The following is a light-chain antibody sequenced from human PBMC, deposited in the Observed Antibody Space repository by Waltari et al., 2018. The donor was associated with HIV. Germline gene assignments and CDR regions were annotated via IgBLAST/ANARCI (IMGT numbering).Light chain of an antibody. CDR3: QSADTGGTRV. J-gene: IGLJ1*01. CDR1: ALVKQY. CDR2: KDT. V-gene: IGLV3-25*03. Sequence: SFELTQPPSVSVSPGQTARITCSGAALVKQYPYWYQQKPGQAPVVVIYKDTERPSGIPERFSGSSSGTTVTLTISGVQSEDEADYYCQSADTGGTRVFGPGTKVTVL.